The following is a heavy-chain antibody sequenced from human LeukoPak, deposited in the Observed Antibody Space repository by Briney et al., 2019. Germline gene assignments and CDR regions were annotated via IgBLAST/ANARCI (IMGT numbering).Heavy chain of an antibody. J-gene: IGHJ5*02. D-gene: IGHD3-10*01. CDR3: ATSHHYGSGSYYDYWFDP. Sequence: SETLSLTCAVYGGSFSGYYWSWIRQPPGKGLEWIGEINHSGSTNYNPSLKSRVTISVDTSKNQFSLKLSSVTAADTAVYYCATSHHYGSGSYYDYWFDPWGQGTLVTVSS. CDR1: GGSFSGYY. V-gene: IGHV4-34*01. CDR2: INHSGST.